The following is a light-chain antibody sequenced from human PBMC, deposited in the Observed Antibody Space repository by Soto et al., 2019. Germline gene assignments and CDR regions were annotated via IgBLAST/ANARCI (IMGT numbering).Light chain of an antibody. CDR3: QQYITYPFT. CDR2: AAS. J-gene: IGKJ2*01. V-gene: IGKV1-16*01. CDR1: QGIIDY. Sequence: DIQMTQSPSSVSASVGDRVTITCRSSQGIIDYLAWFQQKPGEAPKSLIYAASSLESGVPSRFSGSGSGTDFTLTISVLQPADFGTYYCQQYITYPFTFGQGNRLQIK.